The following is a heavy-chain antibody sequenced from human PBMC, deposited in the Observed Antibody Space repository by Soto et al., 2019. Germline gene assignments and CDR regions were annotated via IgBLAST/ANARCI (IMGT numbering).Heavy chain of an antibody. J-gene: IGHJ4*02. Sequence: QGQLQESGPGLVKPSETLSLTCSVSGGSISNYYCNWIRQPAGKGLEWIGRIDSSGNTNYNPSLKSRVTMSVDTSKQQFSLKLSSVTAADTALYYCARGGQDLWSGPFDYWGRGALVTVSS. CDR3: ARGGQDLWSGPFDY. V-gene: IGHV4-4*07. CDR1: GGSISNYY. CDR2: IDSSGNT. D-gene: IGHD3-3*01.